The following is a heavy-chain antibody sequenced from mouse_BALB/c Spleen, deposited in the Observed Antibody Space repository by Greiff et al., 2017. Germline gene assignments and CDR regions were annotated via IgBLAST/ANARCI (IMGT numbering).Heavy chain of an antibody. V-gene: IGHV3-6*02. CDR2: ISYDGSN. CDR3: AREGGTGAWFAF. D-gene: IGHD4-1*01. CDR1: GYSITSGYY. Sequence: EVKVEESGPGLVKPSQSLSLTCSVTGYSITSGYYWNWIRQFPGNQLEWMGYISYDGSNNYNPSLKNRISITRDTSKNQFFLKLNSVTTEDTATYYCAREGGTGAWFAFWGQGTLVTVSA. J-gene: IGHJ3*01.